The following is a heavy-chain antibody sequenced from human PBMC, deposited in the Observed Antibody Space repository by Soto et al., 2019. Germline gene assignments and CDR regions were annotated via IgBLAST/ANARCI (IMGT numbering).Heavy chain of an antibody. V-gene: IGHV4-39*01. CDR3: ARLPSRHLVDY. Sequence: SETLSLTCTVSGSSINSSGYYWGWIRQPPGKGLEWIGSMFYGVSTYYNPSLKSRVTVSVDTSKNQFSLILRSVTAADTAVYYCARLPSRHLVDYWGQGTLVTVSS. CDR2: MFYGVST. D-gene: IGHD3-3*02. J-gene: IGHJ4*02. CDR1: GSSINSSGYY.